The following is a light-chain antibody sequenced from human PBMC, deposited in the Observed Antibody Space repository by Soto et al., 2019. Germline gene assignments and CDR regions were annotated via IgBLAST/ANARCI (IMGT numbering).Light chain of an antibody. CDR3: QQYDISPRT. CDR2: GSS. Sequence: EIGLTQSPGTLSLSPGERATLSCRASQSLNSFYLAWYQQKPGQAPRLLIYGSSNRATGIPARFSGSGSGTDFTLTISRLDPEDFAVYYCQQYDISPRTFGQGTKVEVK. CDR1: QSLNSFY. J-gene: IGKJ1*01. V-gene: IGKV3-20*01.